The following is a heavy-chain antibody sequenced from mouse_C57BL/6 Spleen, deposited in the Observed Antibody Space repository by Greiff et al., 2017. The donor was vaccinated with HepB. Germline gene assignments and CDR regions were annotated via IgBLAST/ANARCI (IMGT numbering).Heavy chain of an antibody. CDR3: ATVVAYYFDY. CDR2: INPNNGGT. D-gene: IGHD1-1*01. J-gene: IGHJ2*01. Sequence: EVQLQQSGPELVKPGASVKISCKASGYTFTDYFMNWVKQSHGKSLEWIGDINPNNGGTSYNQKFKGKATLTVDKSSSTAYMELRSLTSEDSAVYYWATVVAYYFDYWGQGTTLTVSS. V-gene: IGHV1-26*01. CDR1: GYTFTDYF.